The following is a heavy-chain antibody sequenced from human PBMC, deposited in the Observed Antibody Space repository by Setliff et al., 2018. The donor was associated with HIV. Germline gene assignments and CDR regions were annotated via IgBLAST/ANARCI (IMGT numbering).Heavy chain of an antibody. CDR3: VRAAAGLDI. CDR2: LNTDGYIS. Sequence: GGSLRLSCAASGFTFSSYWMHWVRQAPGKGLVWVSRLNTDGYISEYAASVQGRFTISRDTSKDSLFLQMNNLKTEDTAVYYCVRAAAGLDIWSQGIRVTVSS. J-gene: IGHJ4*02. V-gene: IGHV3-72*01. CDR1: GFTFSSYW.